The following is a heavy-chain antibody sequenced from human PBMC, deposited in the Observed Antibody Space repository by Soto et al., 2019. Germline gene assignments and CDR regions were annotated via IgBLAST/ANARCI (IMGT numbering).Heavy chain of an antibody. CDR3: AGSGDDSSGYYWGYFDY. Sequence: SVKVSCKASGGTFSSYAISWVRQAPGQGLEWMGGIIPIFGTANYAQKFQGRVTITADESTSTAYMELSSLRSDDTAVYYCAGSGDDSSGYYWGYFDYWGQGTLVTVSS. CDR2: IIPIFGTA. J-gene: IGHJ4*02. D-gene: IGHD3-22*01. V-gene: IGHV1-69*13. CDR1: GGTFSSYA.